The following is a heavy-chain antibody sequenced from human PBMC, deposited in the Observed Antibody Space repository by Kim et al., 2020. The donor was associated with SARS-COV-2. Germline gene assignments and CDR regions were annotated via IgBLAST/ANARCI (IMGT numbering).Heavy chain of an antibody. J-gene: IGHJ4*02. CDR3: ARHLKTREELDF. CDR2: IYPGDSDT. Sequence: GESLQISCEGSGYTFASYWIAWVRQMPGKGLEWMGIIYPGDSDTRYSPSFQGQVTISADKSISTAYLQWSSLKASDTAIYYCARHLKTREELDFWGQGTLVTVSS. V-gene: IGHV5-51*01. CDR1: GYTFASYW.